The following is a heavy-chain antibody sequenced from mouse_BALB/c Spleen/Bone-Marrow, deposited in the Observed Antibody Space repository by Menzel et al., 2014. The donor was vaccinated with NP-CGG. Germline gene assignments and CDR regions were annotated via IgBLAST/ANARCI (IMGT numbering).Heavy chain of an antibody. Sequence: DVMLVESGGGLVQPGGSLRLSCATSGFTFTDYYMNWVRQPPGKALEWLGFIRNKVNGYTTEYSASVKGRFTISRDNSQNILYLQMNTLRAEDSATYYCARDKGRVFFDYWGQGTTLTVSS. V-gene: IGHV7-3*02. J-gene: IGHJ2*01. CDR1: GFTFTDYY. CDR3: ARDKGRVFFDY. CDR2: IRNKVNGYTT.